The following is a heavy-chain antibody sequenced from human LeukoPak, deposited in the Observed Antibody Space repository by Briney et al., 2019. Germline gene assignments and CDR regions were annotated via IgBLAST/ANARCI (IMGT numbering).Heavy chain of an antibody. CDR3: AVRGVTGDYSLRINYFDY. V-gene: IGHV3-23*01. J-gene: IGHJ4*02. D-gene: IGHD4-11*01. Sequence: PGGSLRLSCAASGFTFSNYWMSWVRQAPGKGLEWVSAISGSGGSTYYADSVKGRFTISRDNSKNTLYLQMNSLRAEDTAVYYCAVRGVTGDYSLRINYFDYWGQGTLVTVSS. CDR2: ISGSGGST. CDR1: GFTFSNYW.